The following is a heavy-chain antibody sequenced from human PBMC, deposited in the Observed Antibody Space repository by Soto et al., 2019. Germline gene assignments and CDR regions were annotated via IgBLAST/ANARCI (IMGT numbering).Heavy chain of an antibody. Sequence: YGPAPLNPTQTVTLTCTFSSISLRTIRVCVSLLRQPPGKALECLAPIHLDEDKYYSTSVXTRLTISNDHSKNQVVLTMTNMDPEDTATYYCARFTFIAAAGTYYYYGMDVWGQGT. D-gene: IGHD6-13*01. CDR1: SISLRTIRVC. J-gene: IGHJ6*02. V-gene: IGHV2-70*01. CDR2: IHLDEDK. CDR3: ARFTFIAAAGTYYYYGMDV.